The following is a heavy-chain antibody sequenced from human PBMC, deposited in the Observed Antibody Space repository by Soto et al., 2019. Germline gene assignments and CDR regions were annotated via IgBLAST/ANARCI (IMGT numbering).Heavy chain of an antibody. CDR3: ARDAMTGLNWFDP. D-gene: IGHD3-9*01. CDR1: GFTFSIYS. Sequence: PGGSLRLSCAASGFTFSIYSMNWVRQAPGKGLEWVSSISSSSSYIYYADSVKGRFTISRDNAKNSLYLQMNSLRAEDTAVYYCARDAMTGLNWFDPWGQGTLVTVSS. CDR2: ISSSSSYI. V-gene: IGHV3-21*01. J-gene: IGHJ5*02.